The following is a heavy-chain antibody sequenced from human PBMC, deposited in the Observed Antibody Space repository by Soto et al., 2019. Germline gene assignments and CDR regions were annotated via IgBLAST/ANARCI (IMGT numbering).Heavy chain of an antibody. V-gene: IGHV4-39*01. CDR1: GGSISSSSYY. CDR3: ARQVRFLEWLHDWFDP. D-gene: IGHD3-3*01. J-gene: IGHJ5*02. Sequence: SETLSLTCTVSGGSISSSSYYWGWIRQPPGKGLEWIGSIYYSGSTYYNPPLKSRVTISVDTSKNQFSLKLSSVTAADTAVYYCARQVRFLEWLHDWFDPWGQGTLVTVSS. CDR2: IYYSGST.